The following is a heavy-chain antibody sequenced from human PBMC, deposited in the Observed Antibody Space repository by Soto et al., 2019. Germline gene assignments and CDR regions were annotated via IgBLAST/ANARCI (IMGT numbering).Heavy chain of an antibody. CDR2: INTGGSWT. Sequence: GGSLRLSCAASGFTFSNYWMHWVRQAPGKGLVGVSRINTGGSWTDYADSVKGRFTISRDNAKNTLYLRMNSLRAEDTAVYYCARPRGTGSSAFDVWGQGTMVTVSS. CDR1: GFTFSNYW. D-gene: IGHD1-1*01. V-gene: IGHV3-74*01. CDR3: ARPRGTGSSAFDV. J-gene: IGHJ3*01.